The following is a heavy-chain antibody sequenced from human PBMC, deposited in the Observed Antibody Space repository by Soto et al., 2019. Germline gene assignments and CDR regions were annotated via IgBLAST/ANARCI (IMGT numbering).Heavy chain of an antibody. CDR2: IYYSGST. CDR1: DGSLSSYY. V-gene: IGHV4-59*01. Sequence: PSVTLRLTCVVSDGSLSSYYWSWIRQPPGKGLEWIGYIYYSGSTNCNPSLKSRVTISVDTSKNQFSLKLSSVTAADTAGYYCARTCGSTNDFWGRGTLVTVSS. J-gene: IGHJ4*02. D-gene: IGHD2-21*01. CDR3: ARTCGSTNDF.